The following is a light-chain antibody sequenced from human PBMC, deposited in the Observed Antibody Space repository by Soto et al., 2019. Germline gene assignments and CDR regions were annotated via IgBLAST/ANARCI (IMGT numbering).Light chain of an antibody. CDR3: SSYTSNSSPYV. CDR1: SSDVGGYNC. CDR2: DVS. J-gene: IGLJ1*01. Sequence: QSVLTQPASVSGSPGQSITISCTGTSSDVGGYNCVSWYQQHPGKAPKLMIYDVSNRPSGVSNRFSGSKSGNTASLTISGLQAEDEADYYCSSYTSNSSPYVFGTGTKLTVL. V-gene: IGLV2-14*01.